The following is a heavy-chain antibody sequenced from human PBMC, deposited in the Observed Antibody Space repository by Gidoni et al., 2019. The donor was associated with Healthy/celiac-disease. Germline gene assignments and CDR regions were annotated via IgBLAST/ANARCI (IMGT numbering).Heavy chain of an antibody. CDR1: GGSFSGYY. CDR3: ARWEDIVVVPAAIRGRGGMDV. CDR2: INHSGST. V-gene: IGHV4-34*01. D-gene: IGHD2-2*02. Sequence: QVQLQPWGAGLLKPSETLSLTCAVYGGSFSGYYWSWIRQPPGKGLEWIGEINHSGSTNYNPSLKSRVTISVDTSKNQFSLKLSSVTAADTAVYYCARWEDIVVVPAAIRGRGGMDVWGQGTTVTVSS. J-gene: IGHJ6*02.